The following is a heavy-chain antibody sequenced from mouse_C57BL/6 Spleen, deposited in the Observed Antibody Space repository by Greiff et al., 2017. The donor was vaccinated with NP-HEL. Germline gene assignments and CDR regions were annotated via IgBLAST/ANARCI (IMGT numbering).Heavy chain of an antibody. Sequence: EVMLVESGGGLVKPGGSLKLSCAASGFTFSDYGMHCVRQAPEKGLEWVAYISSGSSTIYYADTVKGRFTISRDNAKNTLFLQMTSLRSEDTAMYYCARGGVVAPYFDVWGTGTTVTVSS. V-gene: IGHV5-17*01. CDR1: GFTFSDYG. CDR2: ISSGSSTI. J-gene: IGHJ1*03. D-gene: IGHD1-1*01. CDR3: ARGGVVAPYFDV.